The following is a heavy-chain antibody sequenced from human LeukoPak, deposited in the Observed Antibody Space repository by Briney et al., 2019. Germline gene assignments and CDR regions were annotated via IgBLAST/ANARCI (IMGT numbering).Heavy chain of an antibody. CDR1: GDPVSNSNW. J-gene: IGHJ5*02. CDR3: AKGGYTDSTNWFDP. V-gene: IGHV4-4*02. D-gene: IGHD5-24*01. CDR2: IYHSGSS. Sequence: SETLSLTCTVSGDPVSNSNWWTWVRQPPGKGLEWIGEIYHSGSSNYNPSLKSRVTISVDKSKNQFSLKLSSVTAADTAVYYCAKGGYTDSTNWFDPWGQGTLVTVSS.